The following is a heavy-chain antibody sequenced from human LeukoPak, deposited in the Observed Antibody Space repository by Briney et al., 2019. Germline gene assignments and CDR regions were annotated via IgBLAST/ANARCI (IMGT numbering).Heavy chain of an antibody. V-gene: IGHV4-34*01. CDR1: GGSFSGYY. CDR2: INHSGSI. J-gene: IGHJ5*02. D-gene: IGHD3-3*01. CDR3: ARGKGSTIFGVVYWFDP. Sequence: PSETLSLTCAVYGGSFSGYYWSWIRQPPGKGLEWIGEINHSGSINYNPSLKSRVTISVDTSKNQFSLKLSSVTAADTAVYYCARGKGSTIFGVVYWFDPWGQGTLVTVSS.